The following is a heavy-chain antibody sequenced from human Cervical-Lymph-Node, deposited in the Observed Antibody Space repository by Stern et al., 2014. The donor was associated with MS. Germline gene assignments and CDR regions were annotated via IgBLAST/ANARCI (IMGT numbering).Heavy chain of an antibody. Sequence: QVQLQQWGAGLLKPSETLSLTCAVSGESLSGYFWSWIRQPPGKRLEWIGEINRSGSTNYNPSLKSRVTISVDTSKNQFSLKLTSVTAADTAIYHCARSPYYYDSVGAFDIWGQGTMVTVSS. CDR3: ARSPYYYDSVGAFDI. CDR1: GESLSGYF. V-gene: IGHV4-34*01. D-gene: IGHD3-22*01. CDR2: INRSGST. J-gene: IGHJ3*02.